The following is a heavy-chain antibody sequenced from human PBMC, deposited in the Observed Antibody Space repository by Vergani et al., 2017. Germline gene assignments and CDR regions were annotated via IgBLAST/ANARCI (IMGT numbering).Heavy chain of an antibody. CDR1: GYSISSGYS. Sequence: QVQLQESGPGLVKPSETLSLTCAVSGYSISSGYSWGWIRQPPGKGLEWIGNIYHSGSTNYNPSLKSRVTMSVDTSKNQFSLKLSSVTATDTAVYYCARGNSAYPSSGMDVWGQGTTVIVSS. CDR2: IYHSGST. D-gene: IGHD1/OR15-1a*01. V-gene: IGHV4-38-2*01. CDR3: ARGNSAYPSSGMDV. J-gene: IGHJ6*02.